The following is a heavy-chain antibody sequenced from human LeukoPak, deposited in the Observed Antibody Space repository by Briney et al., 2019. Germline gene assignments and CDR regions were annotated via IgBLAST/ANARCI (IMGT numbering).Heavy chain of an antibody. CDR1: GFTFSQYP. V-gene: IGHV3-30*04. J-gene: IGHJ4*02. D-gene: IGHD3-10*01. CDR3: ASLMVRGISDFDL. Sequence: GRSLRLSCAASGFTFSQYPMHWVRQAPGKGLEWVAVISYDGTNNYRADSVKGRFTISRDNANNTLYLQMNSLRPEDTAVYFCASLMVRGISDFDLWGQGTLVTVPS. CDR2: ISYDGTNN.